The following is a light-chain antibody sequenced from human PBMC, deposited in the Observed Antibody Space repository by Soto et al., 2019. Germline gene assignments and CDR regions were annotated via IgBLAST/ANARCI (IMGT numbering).Light chain of an antibody. CDR1: QSISSY. CDR2: AAS. CDR3: QQSYSTPVLT. J-gene: IGKJ4*01. V-gene: IGKV1-39*01. Sequence: DIQMTQSPSSLSASVGDGVTITCRASQSISSYLNWYQQKPGKAPKLLIYAASSLQSGVPSRFSGSGSGTDFTLTISSLQPEDFATYYCQQSYSTPVLTFGGGTKVDIK.